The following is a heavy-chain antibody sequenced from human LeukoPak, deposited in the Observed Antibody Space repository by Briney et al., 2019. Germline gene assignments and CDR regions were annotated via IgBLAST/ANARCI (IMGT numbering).Heavy chain of an antibody. V-gene: IGHV4-59*12. CDR3: AREYRFLEWLLSPDYYYYYMDV. D-gene: IGHD3-3*01. CDR2: IYYSGST. CDR1: GGSISSYY. Sequence: PSETLSLTCTVSGGSISSYYWSWIRQPPGKGLEWIGRIYYSGSTYYNPSLKSRGTISVDTSKNQFSLKLSSVTAADTAVYYCAREYRFLEWLLSPDYYYYYMDVWGKGTTVTVSS. J-gene: IGHJ6*03.